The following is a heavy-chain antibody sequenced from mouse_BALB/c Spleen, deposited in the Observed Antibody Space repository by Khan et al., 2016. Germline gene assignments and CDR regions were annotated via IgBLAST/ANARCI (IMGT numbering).Heavy chain of an antibody. CDR2: ISSSGST. J-gene: IGHJ3*01. CDR1: GDSITSGY. V-gene: IGHV3-8*02. CDR3: ARDGGTGTLAY. D-gene: IGHD4-1*01. Sequence: EVQLQESGPSLVKPSQTLSLTCSVTGDSITSGYWNWIRKFPGNKFEYMGYISSSGSTYYNPSLKSRISITRDTSKNQCYLQLNSVTTEDTATYYCARDGGTGTLAYWGQGTLVSVSA.